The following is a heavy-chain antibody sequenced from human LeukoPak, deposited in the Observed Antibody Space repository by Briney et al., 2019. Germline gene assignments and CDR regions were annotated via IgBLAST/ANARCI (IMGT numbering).Heavy chain of an antibody. CDR1: GGSFSGYY. D-gene: IGHD6-13*01. Sequence: SETLSLTCAVYGGSFSGYYWSWIRQPPGKGLEWIGEINHSGSTNYNPSLKSRVTISVDTSKNQFSLKLSSVTAADTAVYYCARVSEGIAAATSWGQGTLVIVPS. V-gene: IGHV4-34*01. CDR2: INHSGST. CDR3: ARVSEGIAAATS. J-gene: IGHJ4*02.